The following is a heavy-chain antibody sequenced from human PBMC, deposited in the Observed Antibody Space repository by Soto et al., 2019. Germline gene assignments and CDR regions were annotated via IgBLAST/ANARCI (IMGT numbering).Heavy chain of an antibody. J-gene: IGHJ3*02. CDR3: ARVERGTATTVVDAFDI. CDR1: GGFVSSGSYY. V-gene: IGHV4-34*01. Sequence: QVQLQQWGAGLLKPSETLSLTCAVYGGFVSSGSYYWSWIRQPPGKGLEWIGEMSHSGGTHFNPSLKSLVTISVDTSQNQFSLKMTSVTAADTALYYCARVERGTATTVVDAFDIWGPGTMVTVSS. D-gene: IGHD1-1*01. CDR2: MSHSGGT.